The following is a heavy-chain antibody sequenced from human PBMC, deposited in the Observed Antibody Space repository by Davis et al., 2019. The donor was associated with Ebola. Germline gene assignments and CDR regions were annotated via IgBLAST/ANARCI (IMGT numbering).Heavy chain of an antibody. V-gene: IGHV4-34*01. CDR3: ARVVPAPYGMDV. J-gene: IGHJ6*02. Sequence: PSETLSLTCAVYGGSFSGYYWSWIRQPPGKGLEWIGEINHSGSTNYNPSLKSRVTISVDTSKNQFSLKLSSVTAADTAVYYCARVVPAPYGMDVWGQGTTVTVSS. CDR1: GGSFSGYY. CDR2: INHSGST. D-gene: IGHD2-2*01.